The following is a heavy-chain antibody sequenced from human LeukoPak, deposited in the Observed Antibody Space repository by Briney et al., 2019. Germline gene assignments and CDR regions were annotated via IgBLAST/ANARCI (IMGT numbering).Heavy chain of an antibody. CDR2: IYYSGST. Sequence: SETLSLTCTVSGGSISSYYWSWIRQPPGKGLEWIGYIYYSGSTNYNPSLKSRVTISVDTSKNQFSLKLSSVTAADTAVYYCTRTYYYDSSGYYRRPLYHFDYWGQGTLVTVSS. J-gene: IGHJ4*02. V-gene: IGHV4-59*01. CDR3: TRTYYYDSSGYYRRPLYHFDY. CDR1: GGSISSYY. D-gene: IGHD3-22*01.